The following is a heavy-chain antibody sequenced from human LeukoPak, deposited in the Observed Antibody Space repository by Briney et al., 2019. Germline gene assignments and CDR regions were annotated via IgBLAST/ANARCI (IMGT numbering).Heavy chain of an antibody. CDR2: ISGSGGST. Sequence: GGSLRLSCAASGFTFSSYAMSWVRQAPGKGLEWVSAISGSGGSTYYADSVKGRFTISRDNSKNTLYLQMNSLRAEDTAVYYCAKSPYYYDSSGYSHFDYWGQGTLDTVSS. J-gene: IGHJ4*02. CDR1: GFTFSSYA. CDR3: AKSPYYYDSSGYSHFDY. D-gene: IGHD3-22*01. V-gene: IGHV3-23*01.